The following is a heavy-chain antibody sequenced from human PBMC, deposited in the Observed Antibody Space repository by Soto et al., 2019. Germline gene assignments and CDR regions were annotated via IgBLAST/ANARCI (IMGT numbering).Heavy chain of an antibody. CDR2: INTGKGST. D-gene: IGHD6-6*01. Sequence: ASVKVSCKASGYTFTAHAMHWVRQAPGQGLEWMGRINTGKGSTSYAQKFQGRVTITRDTSTSTVYMELSSLRSEDTAVYYCAREGGIAARSYYYYYGMDVWGQGTTVTVSS. CDR1: GYTFTAHA. J-gene: IGHJ6*02. CDR3: AREGGIAARSYYYYYGMDV. V-gene: IGHV1-46*01.